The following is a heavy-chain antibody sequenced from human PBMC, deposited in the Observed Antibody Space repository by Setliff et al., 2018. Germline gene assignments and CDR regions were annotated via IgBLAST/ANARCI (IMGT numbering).Heavy chain of an antibody. CDR3: ARDRRGGYGAINWFDP. CDR2: IYYSGST. CDR1: GDSIGRGGYY. D-gene: IGHD3-16*01. Sequence: SETLSLTCSVSGDSIGRGGYYWSWIRQQPGKGLEWIASIYYSGSTYYNPSLKSRLRDSMDSSKNQFYLDLSSVTATDTAVYYCARDRRGGYGAINWFDPWGQGTLVTVSS. V-gene: IGHV4-31*03. J-gene: IGHJ5*02.